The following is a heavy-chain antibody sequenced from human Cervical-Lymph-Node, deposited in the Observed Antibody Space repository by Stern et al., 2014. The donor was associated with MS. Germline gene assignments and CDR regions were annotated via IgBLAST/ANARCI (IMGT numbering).Heavy chain of an antibody. V-gene: IGHV1-46*01. D-gene: IGHD2-2*01. CDR1: GYSFSSYY. Sequence: VQLVESGAEVKKPGASVKVSCTASGYSFSSYYMHWVRQAPGQGLEWMGIINPTDGGTSYAQKFQGRVTMNRDTSTRTVYMELSSLRSEDSAVYYCTRSYCSSTSCFSRWFDAWGQGSLVTVSS. CDR2: INPTDGGT. J-gene: IGHJ5*02. CDR3: TRSYCSSTSCFSRWFDA.